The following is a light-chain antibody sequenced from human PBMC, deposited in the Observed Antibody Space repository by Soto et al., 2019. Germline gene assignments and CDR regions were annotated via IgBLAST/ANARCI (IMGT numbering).Light chain of an antibody. CDR1: SSNIESNY. CDR2: RNS. CDR3: AAWDDSLSGYV. V-gene: IGLV1-47*01. J-gene: IGLJ1*01. Sequence: VLTQPPSASGTPGQKVTISCSGSSSNIESNYVYWYQHLPGTAPKLLIYRNSQRPSGVPDRFSGSKSGTSASLAISGLRSEDEADYYCAAWDDSLSGYVFGTGTKVTVL.